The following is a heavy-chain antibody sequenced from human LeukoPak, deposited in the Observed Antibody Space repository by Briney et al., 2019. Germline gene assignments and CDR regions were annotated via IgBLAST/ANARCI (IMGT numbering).Heavy chain of an antibody. V-gene: IGHV1-2*06. J-gene: IGHJ5*02. CDR1: GYTFTGYY. CDR2: INPNSGGT. CDR3: ASVKPEEWLMTGWFDP. D-gene: IGHD1-14*01. Sequence: ASVKVSCKASGYTFTGYYMHWVRQAPGQWLEWMGRINPNSGGTNYAQKFQGRVTMTRDTSISTAYMELSRLRSDDTAVYYCASVKPEEWLMTGWFDPWGQGTLVTVSS.